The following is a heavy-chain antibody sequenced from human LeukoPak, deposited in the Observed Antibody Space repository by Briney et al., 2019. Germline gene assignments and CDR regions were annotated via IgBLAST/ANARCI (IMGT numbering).Heavy chain of an antibody. CDR3: AREVAVGIGAYNF. CDR2: INLDGSEQ. V-gene: IGHV3-7*01. Sequence: GGSLRLSCAASGFTFSSYGMHWVRQAPGKGLEWVANINLDGSEQYYVDSVKGRFTISRDNAKNSLYLQMNSLWAEDTAVYYCAREVAVGIGAYNFWGQGTLVTVSS. CDR1: GFTFSSYG. D-gene: IGHD6-13*01. J-gene: IGHJ4*02.